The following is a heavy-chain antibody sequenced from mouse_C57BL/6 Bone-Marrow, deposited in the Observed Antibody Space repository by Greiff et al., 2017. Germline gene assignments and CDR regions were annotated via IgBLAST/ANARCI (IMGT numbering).Heavy chain of an antibody. V-gene: IGHV1-59*01. CDR2: IVPSDSYT. Sequence: VQLQQPGAELVRPGTSVKLSCKASGYTFTSYWMHWVKQRPGQGLEWIGVIVPSDSYTTYNQKFKGKATLTVDTSSSTSYMQLSSLTSEDSAVYYCARCSDYWGQGTTLTVSS. J-gene: IGHJ2*01. CDR1: GYTFTSYW. CDR3: ARCSDY.